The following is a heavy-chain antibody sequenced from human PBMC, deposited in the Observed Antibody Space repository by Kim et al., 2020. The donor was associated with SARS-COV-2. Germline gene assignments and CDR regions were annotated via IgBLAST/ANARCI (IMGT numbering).Heavy chain of an antibody. J-gene: IGHJ4*02. V-gene: IGHV3-74*01. CDR3: ARRQFTSGWYYFDS. CDR1: GFTFNSHW. Sequence: GGSLRLSCAASGFTFNSHWMHWVRQAPGKGLVWVSRINSDWSTTSYADSVKGRFTISRDNAKNTLYLQMNSLRAEDTAVYYCARRQFTSGWYYFDSWGQG. CDR2: INSDWSTT. D-gene: IGHD6-19*01.